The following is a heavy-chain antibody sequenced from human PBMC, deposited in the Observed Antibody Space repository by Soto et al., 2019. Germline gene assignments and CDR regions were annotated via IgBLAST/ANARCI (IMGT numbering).Heavy chain of an antibody. D-gene: IGHD5-18*01. CDR3: ASGKQLDRFDY. CDR1: GGSISGDH. CDR2: MYNSGST. Sequence: PSETLSLTCSVSGGSISGDHWSWVRQPPGKGLEWIGYMYNSGSTNNNPSLKSRVTISLDTSKNQVSLKLSSVTAADTPVYYCASGKQLDRFDYWGQGTQVTVSS. J-gene: IGHJ4*02. V-gene: IGHV4-59*01.